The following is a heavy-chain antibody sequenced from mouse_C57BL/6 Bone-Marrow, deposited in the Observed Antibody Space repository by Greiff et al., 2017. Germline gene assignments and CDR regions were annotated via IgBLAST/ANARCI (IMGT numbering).Heavy chain of an antibody. J-gene: IGHJ2*01. CDR2: IYPGDGDT. CDR1: GYAFSSSW. D-gene: IGHD3-2*02. CDR3: ARKGSGYVDY. Sequence: QVQLQQSGPELVKPGASVKISCKASGYAFSSSWMNWVKQRPGKGLGWIGRIYPGDGDTNYNGKFKGKATLTADKSSSTAYMQLRILTSEDSAVYFCARKGSGYVDYWGQGTTLTVSS. V-gene: IGHV1-82*01.